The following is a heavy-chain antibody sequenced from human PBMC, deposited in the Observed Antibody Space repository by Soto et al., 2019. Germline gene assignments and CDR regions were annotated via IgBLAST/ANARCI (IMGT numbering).Heavy chain of an antibody. V-gene: IGHV3-30-3*01. Sequence: GGSLRLSCAASGFTFSSYAMRWVRQAPGKGLEWVAVISYDGSNKYYADSVKGRFTISRDNSKNTLYLQMNSLRAEDTAVYYCARDRSGESWNYYYGMDVWGQGTTVTVSS. J-gene: IGHJ6*02. CDR1: GFTFSSYA. D-gene: IGHD7-27*01. CDR3: ARDRSGESWNYYYGMDV. CDR2: ISYDGSNK.